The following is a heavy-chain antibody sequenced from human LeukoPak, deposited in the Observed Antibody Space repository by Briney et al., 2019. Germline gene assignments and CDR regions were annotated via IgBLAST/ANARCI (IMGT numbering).Heavy chain of an antibody. D-gene: IGHD3-22*01. CDR2: INHSGST. CDR3: ARHYRDSRYMDV. Sequence: SETLSLTCAVYGGSFSGYYWSWIRQPPGKGLEWIGEINHSGSTNYNPSLKSRVTISVDTSKNQFSLKLSSVTAADTAVYYCARHYRDSRYMDVWGKGTTVTISS. V-gene: IGHV4-34*01. CDR1: GGSFSGYY. J-gene: IGHJ6*03.